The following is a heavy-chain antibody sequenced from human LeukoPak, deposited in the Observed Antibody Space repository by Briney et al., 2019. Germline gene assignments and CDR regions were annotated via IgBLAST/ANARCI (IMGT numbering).Heavy chain of an antibody. J-gene: IGHJ6*03. CDR1: GFTFIKGW. D-gene: IGHD3-10*01. CDR3: TFEDLRGYYYYYYYMDV. Sequence: PGGSLRLSCTASGFTFIKGWMSWVRQAPGKGLEWVGRVKSKSDGGTIDYGAPVKGRFTISRDDSKNMLYLQMNSLQTEDTAVYYCTFEDLRGYYYYYYYMDVWGKGTTVTVSS. V-gene: IGHV3-15*01. CDR2: VKSKSDGGTI.